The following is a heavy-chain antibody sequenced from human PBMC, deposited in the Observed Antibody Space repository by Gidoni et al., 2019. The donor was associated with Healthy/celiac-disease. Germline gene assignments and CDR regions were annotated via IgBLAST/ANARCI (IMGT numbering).Heavy chain of an antibody. CDR3: ARVGGQQLTYFDY. Sequence: QVQLQESGPGLVKPSETLSLTCTVSGGSISSYYWSWIRQPPGKGLEWIGYIYYSGSTNYNPSLKSRVTISVDTSKNQFSLKLSSVTAADTAVYYCARVGGQQLTYFDYWGQGTLVTVSS. CDR2: IYYSGST. D-gene: IGHD6-13*01. CDR1: GGSISSYY. V-gene: IGHV4-59*01. J-gene: IGHJ4*02.